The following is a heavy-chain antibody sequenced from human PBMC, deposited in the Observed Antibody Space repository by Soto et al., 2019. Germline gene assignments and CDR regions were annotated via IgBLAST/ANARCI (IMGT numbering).Heavy chain of an antibody. CDR1: GFTFSSYG. CDR2: ISYDGSNK. V-gene: IGHV3-30*18. Sequence: HPGGSLRLSCAASGFTFSSYGMHWVRQAPGKGLEWVAVISYDGSNKYYADSVKGRFTISRDNSKNTLYLQMNSLRAEDTAVYYCAKDHSGGYGMDVWGQGTTVTVSS. J-gene: IGHJ6*02. CDR3: AKDHSGGYGMDV. D-gene: IGHD3-10*01.